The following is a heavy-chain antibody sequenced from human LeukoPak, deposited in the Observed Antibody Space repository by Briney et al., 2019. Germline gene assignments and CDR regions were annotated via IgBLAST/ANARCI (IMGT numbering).Heavy chain of an antibody. D-gene: IGHD3-3*01. CDR3: VRDQSYYGV. Sequence: GGSLRLSCAASGFTFTTNWMTWVRQAPGKGLEWLSGISASGTAIYYRDSLKGRFTISRDNAKNSLYLQMNSLRVDDTALYYCVRDQSYYGVWGQGTLVTVSS. V-gene: IGHV3-48*04. CDR1: GFTFTTNW. CDR2: ISASGTAI. J-gene: IGHJ4*02.